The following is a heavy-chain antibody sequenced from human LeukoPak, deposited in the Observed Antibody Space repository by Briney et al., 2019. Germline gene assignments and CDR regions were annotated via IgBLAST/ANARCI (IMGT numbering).Heavy chain of an antibody. CDR2: IYYSGST. CDR3: ARLGTAMAIYWYFDL. V-gene: IGHV4-59*08. Sequence: PSETLSLTCTVSGGSISSYYWSWIRQPPGKGLEWIGYIYYSGSTNYNPSLKSRVTISVDTSKNQFSLKLSSVTAADTAVYYCARLGTAMAIYWYFDLWGRGTLVTVSS. J-gene: IGHJ2*01. D-gene: IGHD5-18*01. CDR1: GGSISSYY.